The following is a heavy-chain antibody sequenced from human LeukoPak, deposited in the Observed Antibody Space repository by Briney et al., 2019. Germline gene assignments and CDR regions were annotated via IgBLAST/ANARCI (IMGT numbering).Heavy chain of an antibody. D-gene: IGHD3-22*01. CDR3: ARRFTYYYDSSGYPILGY. J-gene: IGHJ4*02. CDR1: GYIFTSYG. V-gene: IGHV1-18*01. CDR2: SSGYNGNT. Sequence: SSVKVSCKASGYIFTSYGITWVRQAPGQGLAWMGRSSGYNGNTNYAQQLQDRVTMTTDTPTSTAYMELRSLRSDDTAVYYCARRFTYYYDSSGYPILGYWGQGTLVTVSS.